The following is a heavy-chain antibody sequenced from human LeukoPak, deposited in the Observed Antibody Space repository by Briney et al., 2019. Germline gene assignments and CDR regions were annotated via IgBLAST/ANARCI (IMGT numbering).Heavy chain of an antibody. CDR2: INHSGST. V-gene: IGHV4-34*01. CDR3: ARDSGGDLDY. J-gene: IGHJ4*02. D-gene: IGHD2-21*02. Sequence: PSETLSLTCAVYGGSFSGYYWSWIRQPPGKGLEWIGEINHSGSTNYNPSLKSRVTISVDTSKNQFSLKLSSVTAADTAVYYCARDSGGDLDYWGQGTLVTVSS. CDR1: GGSFSGYY.